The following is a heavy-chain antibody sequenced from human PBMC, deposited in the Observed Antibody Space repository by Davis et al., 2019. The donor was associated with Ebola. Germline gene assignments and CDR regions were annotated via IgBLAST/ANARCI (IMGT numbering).Heavy chain of an antibody. J-gene: IGHJ4*02. Sequence: GESLKISCAASGFTFSSYWMSWVRQAPGKGLEWVANIKQDGSEKYYVDSVKGRFTISRGNAKNSLYLQMNSLRAEDTAVYYCARDGDYGDYLYWGQGTLVTVSS. CDR1: GFTFSSYW. V-gene: IGHV3-7*01. CDR2: IKQDGSEK. D-gene: IGHD4-17*01. CDR3: ARDGDYGDYLY.